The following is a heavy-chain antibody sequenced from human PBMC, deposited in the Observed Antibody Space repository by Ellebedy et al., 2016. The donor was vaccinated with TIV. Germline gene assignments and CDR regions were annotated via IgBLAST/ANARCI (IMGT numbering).Heavy chain of an antibody. CDR3: ARVGPFMVRALEGSDY. V-gene: IGHV3-21*01. CDR1: GFTFSSYS. Sequence: GESLKISCAASGFTFSSYSMNWVRQAPGKGLEWVSSISSSSSYIYYADSVKGRFTISRDNAKNSLYLQMNSLRAEDTAVYYCARVGPFMVRALEGSDYWGQGTLVTVSS. D-gene: IGHD3-10*01. J-gene: IGHJ4*02. CDR2: ISSSSSYI.